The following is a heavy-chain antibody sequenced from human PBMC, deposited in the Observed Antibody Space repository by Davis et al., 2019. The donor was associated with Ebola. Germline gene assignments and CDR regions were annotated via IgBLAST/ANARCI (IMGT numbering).Heavy chain of an antibody. CDR1: GFTFSSYW. Sequence: PGGSLGLSCAASGFTFSSYWMSWVRQAPGKGLEWVANIKQDGSEKYYVDSVKGRFTISRDNAKNSLYLQMNSLRAEDTAVYYCARDSTHIAVAGTFDYWGQGTLVTVSS. CDR3: ARDSTHIAVAGTFDY. D-gene: IGHD6-19*01. V-gene: IGHV3-7*01. CDR2: IKQDGSEK. J-gene: IGHJ4*02.